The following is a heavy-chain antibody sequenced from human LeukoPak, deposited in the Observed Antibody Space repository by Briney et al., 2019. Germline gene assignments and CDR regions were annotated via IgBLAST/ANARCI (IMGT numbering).Heavy chain of an antibody. D-gene: IGHD6-13*01. Sequence: SETLSLTCTVSGGSISSYYWSWIRQPAGKGLEWIGRIYTTGSTSYNPSLKSRVTTSVDTSNNQFSLKLSSVTAADTALYYCARGIAAAAKQGGFDYWGQGTLVTVSS. CDR1: GGSISSYY. CDR2: IYTTGST. CDR3: ARGIAAAAKQGGFDY. V-gene: IGHV4-4*07. J-gene: IGHJ4*02.